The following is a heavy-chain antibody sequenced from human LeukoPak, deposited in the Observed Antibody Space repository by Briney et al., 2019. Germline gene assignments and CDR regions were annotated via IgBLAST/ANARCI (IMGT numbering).Heavy chain of an antibody. CDR1: GFTFSNNA. J-gene: IGHJ3*02. V-gene: IGHV3-23*01. CDR3: AKGGTFGDFWGRGAFDI. CDR2: ISASGGST. Sequence: GGSLRLSCAASGFTFSNNAMSSFRQAPAKGLEWVSAISASGGSTYYADSVKGRFTISRDNSKNTLYVQMNSLRAEDTAVYYCAKGGTFGDFWGRGAFDIWGQGTMVTVSS. D-gene: IGHD3-16*01.